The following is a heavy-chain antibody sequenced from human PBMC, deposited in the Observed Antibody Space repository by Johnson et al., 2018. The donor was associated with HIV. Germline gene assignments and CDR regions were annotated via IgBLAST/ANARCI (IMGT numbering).Heavy chain of an antibody. CDR3: AKGRGYDYDALDF. D-gene: IGHD5-12*01. Sequence: VQLVESGGGVVQPGGSLRLSCAASGFTFSSYGMHWVRQAPGKGLEWVSAISGTGGTTYYADSVRGRFSISRDKSKDTLYLQMSSRRAEDTAVYYCAKGRGYDYDALDFWGQGTMVTVSS. CDR1: GFTFSSYG. V-gene: IGHV3-23*04. J-gene: IGHJ3*01. CDR2: ISGTGGTT.